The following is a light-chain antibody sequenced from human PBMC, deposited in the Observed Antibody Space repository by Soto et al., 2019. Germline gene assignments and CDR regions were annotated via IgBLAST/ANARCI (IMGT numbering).Light chain of an antibody. J-gene: IGKJ4*01. V-gene: IGKV3-11*01. CDR2: EAS. CDR3: QQYDNWPLT. Sequence: EIVMTQSPATLSVSPGERATLSCRASQSVSSYLAWYQQKPGQAPRLLIYEASNRATGIPARFSGSGSGTDFTLTIRSLEPEDFAAYYCQQYDNWPLTFGGGTKVDI. CDR1: QSVSSY.